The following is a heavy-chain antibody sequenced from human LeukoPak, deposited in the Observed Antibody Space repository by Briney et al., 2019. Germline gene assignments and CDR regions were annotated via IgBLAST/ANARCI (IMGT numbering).Heavy chain of an antibody. Sequence: GGSLRLSCAASEFTSSSYWMSWVRQAPGKGLEWVANIKQDGGEKYYLDSVKGRFTVSRDNAKNSLYLQMNSLRAEDTAVYYCARLGARQILEYWGQETLVTVSS. D-gene: IGHD4-17*01. V-gene: IGHV3-7*01. CDR2: IKQDGGEK. CDR1: EFTSSSYW. J-gene: IGHJ4*02. CDR3: ARLGARQILEY.